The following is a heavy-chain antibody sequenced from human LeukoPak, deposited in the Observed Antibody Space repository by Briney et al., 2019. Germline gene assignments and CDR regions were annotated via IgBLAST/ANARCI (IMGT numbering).Heavy chain of an antibody. J-gene: IGHJ4*02. CDR2: IRYDGSNK. CDR1: GFIFSSYG. Sequence: GGSLRLSCAASGFIFSSYGMHWVRQAPGKGLEWVAFIRYDGSNKYYADSVEGRFTISRDNSKNTLYLQMNSLRAEDTAVYYCAKDRGYSSGWYAGGVDYWGQGTLVTVSS. D-gene: IGHD6-19*01. CDR3: AKDRGYSSGWYAGGVDY. V-gene: IGHV3-30*02.